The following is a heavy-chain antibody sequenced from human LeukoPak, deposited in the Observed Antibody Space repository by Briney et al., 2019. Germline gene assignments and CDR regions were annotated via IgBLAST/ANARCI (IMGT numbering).Heavy chain of an antibody. D-gene: IGHD2/OR15-2a*01. CDR3: AGYNKNILDAFDI. J-gene: IGHJ3*02. V-gene: IGHV4-59*01. CDR2: IYYSGST. Sequence: PSETLSLTCTVSGGSISSYYWSWIRQPPGKGLEWIGYIYYSGSTNYNPSLKSRVTISVDTSKNQFSLKLSSVTAADTAVYYCAGYNKNILDAFDIWGQGTMVTVSS. CDR1: GGSISSYY.